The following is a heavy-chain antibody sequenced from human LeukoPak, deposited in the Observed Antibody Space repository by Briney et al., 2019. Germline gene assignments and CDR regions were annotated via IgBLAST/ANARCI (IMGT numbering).Heavy chain of an antibody. CDR3: ARATVSGYDYC. CDR1: GFTFSGYS. J-gene: IGHJ4*02. V-gene: IGHV3-21*01. Sequence: GGSLRLSCVASGFTFSGYSINWVRQAPGKGLEWLSSVSSTGSYTYYADSVEGRFTISRDNAKNSVFLQMNSLRAEDTAVYYCARATVSGYDYCWGQGTLVTVSS. D-gene: IGHD5-12*01. CDR2: VSSTGSYT.